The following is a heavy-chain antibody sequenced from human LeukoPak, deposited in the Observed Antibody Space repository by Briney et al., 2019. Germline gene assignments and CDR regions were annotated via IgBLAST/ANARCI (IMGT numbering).Heavy chain of an antibody. CDR3: ARAVLSSDYVWGSYRYSVLRWFDP. CDR1: GGSFSGYY. D-gene: IGHD3-16*02. V-gene: IGHV4-34*01. J-gene: IGHJ5*02. CDR2: INHSGSN. Sequence: SETLSLTCAVYGGSFSGYYWSWIRQPPGKGLGWIGEINHSGSNNYNPSLKSRVTISVDTSKNQFSLKLSSVTAADTAVYYCARAVLSSDYVWGSYRYSVLRWFDPWGQGTLVTVSS.